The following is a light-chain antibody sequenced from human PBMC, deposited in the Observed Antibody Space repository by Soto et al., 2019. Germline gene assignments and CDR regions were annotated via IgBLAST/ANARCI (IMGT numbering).Light chain of an antibody. Sequence: EIVLTQSRGTLSLSPGARPTLPCRASQSFNSIYLAWYQQKPGQAPRLXIYGASSRATGIPDRFSGSGYGTDFNLTISRLETEDFAVYYCQQYGSSPWTFGQGTKVDIK. CDR3: QQYGSSPWT. CDR2: GAS. J-gene: IGKJ1*01. CDR1: QSFNSIY. V-gene: IGKV3-20*01.